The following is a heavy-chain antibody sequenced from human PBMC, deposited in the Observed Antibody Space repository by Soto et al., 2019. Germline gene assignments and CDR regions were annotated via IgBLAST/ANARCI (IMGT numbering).Heavy chain of an antibody. CDR1: GGSISSSSYY. J-gene: IGHJ4*02. V-gene: IGHV4-39*01. CDR3: ARRDSSGYKYYFDY. Sequence: SETLSLTCTVSGGSISSSSYYWGWIRQPPGKGLEWIGSIYYSGSTYYNPSLKSRVTISVDTSKNQFSLKLSSVTAADTAVYYCARRDSSGYKYYFDYWGQGTLVTVAS. D-gene: IGHD3-22*01. CDR2: IYYSGST.